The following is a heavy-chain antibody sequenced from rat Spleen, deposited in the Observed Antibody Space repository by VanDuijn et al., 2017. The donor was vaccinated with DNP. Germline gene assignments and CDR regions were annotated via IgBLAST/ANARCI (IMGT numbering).Heavy chain of an antibody. V-gene: IGHV5-19*01. CDR3: ASLNYGGYYFDY. J-gene: IGHJ2*01. D-gene: IGHD1-11*01. Sequence: SVKGRFTVSRNNAVGTLYLQMDSLRSEDTATYYCASLNYGGYYFDYWGQGVMVTVSS.